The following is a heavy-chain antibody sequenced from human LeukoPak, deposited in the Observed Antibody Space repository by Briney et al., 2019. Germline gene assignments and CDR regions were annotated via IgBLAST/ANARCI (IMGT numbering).Heavy chain of an antibody. J-gene: IGHJ4*02. CDR3: ARAAGYNYEGYFDL. Sequence: PSETLSLTCTVSGGSINSYYWSWIRQPPGKGLEWIGYIYFSGNTYYNPSLKSRVTISVDTSKNQFSLQLGSVTAADTAVYYCARAAGYNYEGYFDLWGQGTLVTVSS. CDR2: IYFSGNT. V-gene: IGHV4-59*01. CDR1: GGSINSYY. D-gene: IGHD5-24*01.